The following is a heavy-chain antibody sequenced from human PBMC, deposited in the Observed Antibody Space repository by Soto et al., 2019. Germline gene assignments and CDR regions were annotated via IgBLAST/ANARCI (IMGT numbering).Heavy chain of an antibody. CDR3: AKDLLRPGRAYGMDV. CDR1: GFTFSSYG. Sequence: QVQLVESGGGVVQPGRSLRLSCAASGFTFSSYGMHWVRQAPGKGLEWVAVISYDGSNKHYADSVKGRFTISRDNSKNTLYLQMNSLRAEDTAVYYCAKDLLRPGRAYGMDVWGQGTTVTVSS. J-gene: IGHJ6*02. CDR2: ISYDGSNK. V-gene: IGHV3-30*18.